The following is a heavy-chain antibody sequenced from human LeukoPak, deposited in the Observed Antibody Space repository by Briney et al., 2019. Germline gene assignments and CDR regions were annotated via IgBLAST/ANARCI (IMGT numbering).Heavy chain of an antibody. D-gene: IGHD6-13*01. CDR3: ARRQQQLVPAVYYGMDV. CDR1: GFTFSSYG. CDR2: ISSSGSTI. J-gene: IGHJ6*02. V-gene: IGHV3-48*04. Sequence: PGRSLRLSCAASGFTFSSYGMHWVRQAPGKGLEWVSYISSSGSTIYYADSVKGRFTISRDNAKNSLYLQMNSLRAEDTAVYYCARRQQQLVPAVYYGMDVWGQGTTVTVSS.